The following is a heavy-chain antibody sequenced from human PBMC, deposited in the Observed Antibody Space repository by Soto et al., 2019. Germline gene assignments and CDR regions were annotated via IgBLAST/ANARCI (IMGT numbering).Heavy chain of an antibody. V-gene: IGHV3-30*04. J-gene: IGHJ4*02. CDR2: VSYDGTTK. D-gene: IGHD2-21*01. CDR3: AKGDPVAGPFDY. Sequence: QVQLVESGGGVVQPGRSLRLSCAASGFTFSHYAIHWVRQAPGKGLEWVAVVSYDGTTKYYADSVKGRFTISRDNSKNTLCLQMNSLGPEDRGVYYCAKGDPVAGPFDYWGQGPLVTVSS. CDR1: GFTFSHYA.